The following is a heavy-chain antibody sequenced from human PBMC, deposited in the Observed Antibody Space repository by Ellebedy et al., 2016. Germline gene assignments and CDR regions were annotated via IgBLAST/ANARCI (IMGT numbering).Heavy chain of an antibody. D-gene: IGHD3-10*02. V-gene: IGHV3-23*01. CDR3: AKDLFAYYYYGMDV. J-gene: IGHJ6*02. CDR2: ISGSGGST. Sequence: GGSLRLXXAASGFTFSSYAMSWVRQAPGKGLEWVSAISGSGGSTYYADSVKGRFTISRDNSKNTLYLQMNSLRAEDTAVYYCAKDLFAYYYYGMDVWGQGTTVTVSS. CDR1: GFTFSSYA.